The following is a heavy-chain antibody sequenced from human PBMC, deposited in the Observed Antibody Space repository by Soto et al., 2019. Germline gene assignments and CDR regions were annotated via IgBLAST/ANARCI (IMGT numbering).Heavy chain of an antibody. J-gene: IGHJ6*02. CDR3: AREPARGYSYGYGPYGMDV. CDR2: IYCSGST. D-gene: IGHD5-18*01. V-gene: IGHV4-31*03. CDR1: GGSISSGGYY. Sequence: SETLSLTCTVSGGSISSGGYYWSWIRQHPGKGLEWIGYIYCSGSTYYNPSLKSRVTISVDTSKNQFSLKLSSVTAADTAVYYCAREPARGYSYGYGPYGMDVWGQGTTVTVSS.